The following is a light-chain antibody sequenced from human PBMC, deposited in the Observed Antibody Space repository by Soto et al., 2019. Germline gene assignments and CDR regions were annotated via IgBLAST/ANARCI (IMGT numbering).Light chain of an antibody. V-gene: IGKV1-17*01. CDR1: RDVGSY. J-gene: IGKJ1*01. CDR3: QQYTAYPPRT. Sequence: QMSKSPFSLSASEGDKIIITCRASRDVGSYVSWYQQKPVQAPKLLIYAASNLYTGVPSRFSGSRSGTEFTLTITILQPDDFATHYCQQYTAYPPRTFAEGTNVDI. CDR2: AAS.